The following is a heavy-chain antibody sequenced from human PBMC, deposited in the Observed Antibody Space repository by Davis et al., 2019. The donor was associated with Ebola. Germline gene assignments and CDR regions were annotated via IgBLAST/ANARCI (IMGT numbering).Heavy chain of an antibody. CDR3: ARDMSVTFVPPFSAFDM. CDR2: ISDSGSSA. J-gene: IGHJ3*02. Sequence: PGGSLRLSCVASGFTFNEYEMNWVRQAPGKGLEWISYISDSGSSAYYTESVKGRFTVSRDNAKKSLFLQINSVRPEDTASYYCARDMSVTFVPPFSAFDMWGQGTVVTVSS. V-gene: IGHV3-11*01. D-gene: IGHD2/OR15-2a*01. CDR1: GFTFNEYE.